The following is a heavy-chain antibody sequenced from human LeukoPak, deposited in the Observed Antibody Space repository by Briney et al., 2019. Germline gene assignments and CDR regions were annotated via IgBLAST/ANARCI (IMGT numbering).Heavy chain of an antibody. Sequence: GGSLRLSCAASGFTFSRNGMHWVRQAPGRGLEWVANIKQYGSEKYYVDSVKGRFTISRDNAKNSLYLQMNSLRAEDTAVYYCAREAVTGRGYFDLWGRGTLVTVSS. CDR3: AREAVTGRGYFDL. V-gene: IGHV3-7*01. CDR1: GFTFSRNG. J-gene: IGHJ2*01. CDR2: IKQYGSEK. D-gene: IGHD6-19*01.